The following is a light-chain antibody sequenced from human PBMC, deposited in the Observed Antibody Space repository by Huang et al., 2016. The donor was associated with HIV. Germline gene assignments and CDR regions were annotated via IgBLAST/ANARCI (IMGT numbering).Light chain of an antibody. V-gene: IGKV1-5*03. CDR2: KSS. CDR1: QSISSL. J-gene: IGKJ1*01. CDR3: QQYSTYSWT. Sequence: DIQMTQSPSTLSASVGDRVTITGRASQSISSLLAWYQQKPGKAPNLLLYKSSNLKTGAPSRFSGRGSGTEFTLTISSLQPDDFATYFCQQYSTYSWTFGQGTKVEL.